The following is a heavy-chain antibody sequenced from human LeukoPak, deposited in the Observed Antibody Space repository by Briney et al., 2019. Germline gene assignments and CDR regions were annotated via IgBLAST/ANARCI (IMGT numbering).Heavy chain of an antibody. CDR3: AREVWEDSNTPNWFDA. CDR2: IIPIFGTA. D-gene: IGHD4-11*01. J-gene: IGHJ5*02. V-gene: IGHV1-69*05. Sequence: SVKVSCKASGGTFSSYAISWVRQAPGQGLEWMGRIIPIFGTANYAQKFQGRVTITTDESTGTAYMELSSLRSEDTAVYYCAREVWEDSNTPNWFDAWGEGRLVTVSS. CDR1: GGTFSSYA.